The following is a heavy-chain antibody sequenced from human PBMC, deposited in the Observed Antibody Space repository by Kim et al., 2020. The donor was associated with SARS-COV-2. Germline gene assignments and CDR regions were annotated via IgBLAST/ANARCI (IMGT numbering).Heavy chain of an antibody. V-gene: IGHV1-2*06. J-gene: IGHJ5*02. CDR2: INPNSGGT. CDR1: GYTFTGYY. CDR3: ARDPVVTRAFDP. Sequence: ASVKVSCKASGYTFTGYYMHWVRQAPGQGLEWMGRINPNSGGTNYAQKFQGRVTMTRDTSISTAYMELSRLRSDDTAVYYCARDPVVTRAFDPWGQGTLVTVSS. D-gene: IGHD2-21*02.